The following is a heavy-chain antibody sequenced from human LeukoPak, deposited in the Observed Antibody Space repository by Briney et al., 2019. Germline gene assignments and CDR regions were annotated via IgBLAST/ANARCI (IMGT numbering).Heavy chain of an antibody. D-gene: IGHD3-22*01. CDR1: GGSMRGSSYS. J-gene: IGHJ4*02. V-gene: IGHV4-39*01. CDR2: IYYSGST. Sequence: SETLSLTCTVSGGSMRGSSYSWGWIRQPPGKGPKWIGQIYYSGSTQYSPSLKSRVTISIDTFKSQFSLKLISVTAADTAVYYCARLDTSGSDDYWGQGTLVTVSS. CDR3: ARLDTSGSDDY.